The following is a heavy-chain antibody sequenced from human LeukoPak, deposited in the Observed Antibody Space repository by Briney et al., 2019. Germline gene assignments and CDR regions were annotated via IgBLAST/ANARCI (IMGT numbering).Heavy chain of an antibody. V-gene: IGHV3-23*01. Sequence: GGTLRLSCAASGFTFSSYGMSWVRQAPGKGLEWVSAISGSGGSTYYADSVKGRFTISRDNSKNTLYLQMNSLRAEDTAVYYCAKDADYGDYWHYYMDVWGKGTTVTISS. CDR1: GFTFSSYG. D-gene: IGHD4-17*01. CDR2: ISGSGGST. J-gene: IGHJ6*03. CDR3: AKDADYGDYWHYYMDV.